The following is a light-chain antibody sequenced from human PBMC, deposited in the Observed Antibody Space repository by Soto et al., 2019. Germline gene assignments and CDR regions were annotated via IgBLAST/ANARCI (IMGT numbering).Light chain of an antibody. CDR2: GNR. Sequence: QSVLTQPPSVSGAPGQRVTISCTGNNSNLGAGYDVHWYQQLPGTAPKLVIFGNRNRPSGVPERFSGSKSGTSASLAITGLRSEDEASYYCATWDDSLSGPVFGGGTKLTVL. J-gene: IGLJ2*01. V-gene: IGLV1-40*01. CDR3: ATWDDSLSGPV. CDR1: NSNLGAGYD.